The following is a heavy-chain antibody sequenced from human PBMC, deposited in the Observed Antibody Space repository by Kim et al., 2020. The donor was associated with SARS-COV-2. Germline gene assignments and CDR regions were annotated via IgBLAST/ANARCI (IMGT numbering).Heavy chain of an antibody. CDR2: IYYSGST. Sequence: ETLSLTCTVSGGSISSYYWSWIRQPPGKGLEWIGYIYYSGSTNYNPSLKSRVTISVDTSKNQFSLKLSSVTAADTAVYYCARHWDSSSRWPFDYWGQGTLVTVSS. CDR1: GGSISSYY. CDR3: ARHWDSSSRWPFDY. J-gene: IGHJ4*02. V-gene: IGHV4-59*08. D-gene: IGHD6-13*01.